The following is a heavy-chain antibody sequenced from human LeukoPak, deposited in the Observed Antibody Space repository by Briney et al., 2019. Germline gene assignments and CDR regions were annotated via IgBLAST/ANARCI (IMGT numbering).Heavy chain of an antibody. CDR2: INHSGST. Sequence: PSETLSLTCAVYGGSFSGYYWSGIRQPPGKGLEWIGEINHSGSTNCNPSLKSRVTISVDTSKNQFSLKLSSVTAADTAVYYCARGYCSSTSCYAGLYYYNYGMDVWGKGTTVTVSS. V-gene: IGHV4-34*01. J-gene: IGHJ6*04. D-gene: IGHD2-2*01. CDR3: ARGYCSSTSCYAGLYYYNYGMDV. CDR1: GGSFSGYY.